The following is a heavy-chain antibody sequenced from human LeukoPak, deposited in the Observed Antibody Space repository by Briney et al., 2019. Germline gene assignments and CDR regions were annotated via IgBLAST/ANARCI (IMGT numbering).Heavy chain of an antibody. V-gene: IGHV3-23*01. J-gene: IGHJ2*01. Sequence: GGSLRLSCAASGFTFSSHGMNWVRQAPGKGLEWVSGISPSGGITYYTDSVKGRFTISRDNSKNTQSLQMDSLRAEDTAVYYCVRYYTRHSWYFDLWGRGTLVTVSS. CDR2: ISPSGGIT. D-gene: IGHD2-15*01. CDR1: GFTFSSHG. CDR3: VRYYTRHSWYFDL.